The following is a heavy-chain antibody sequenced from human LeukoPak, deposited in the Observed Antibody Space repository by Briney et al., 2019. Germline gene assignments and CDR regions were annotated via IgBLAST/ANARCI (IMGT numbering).Heavy chain of an antibody. CDR1: GYTFTSYY. D-gene: IGHD3-22*01. V-gene: IGHV1-46*01. J-gene: IGHJ6*03. CDR3: ARDWPENYDSSGPIMGYMDV. Sequence: ASVKVSCKASGYTFTSYYMHWVRQAPGQGLEWMGIINPSGGSTSYAQKFQGRVTMTRDMSTSTVYMELSSLRSEDTAVYYCARDWPENYDSSGPIMGYMDVWGKGTTVTVSS. CDR2: INPSGGST.